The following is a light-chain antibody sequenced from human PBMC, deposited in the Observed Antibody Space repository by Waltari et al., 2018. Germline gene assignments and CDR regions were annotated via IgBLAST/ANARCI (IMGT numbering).Light chain of an antibody. Sequence: QSALTQPATVSGSPTQSITISCTGTSSDVGSYTLVSWYQQHPGRDPKLMIFDVNKRPSGISNRFSVSKSGNTASLTISGLQAEDEADYYCCSYAGSSTFVFGGGTKLTVL. CDR3: CSYAGSSTFV. CDR1: SSDVGSYTL. CDR2: DVN. V-gene: IGLV2-23*02. J-gene: IGLJ2*01.